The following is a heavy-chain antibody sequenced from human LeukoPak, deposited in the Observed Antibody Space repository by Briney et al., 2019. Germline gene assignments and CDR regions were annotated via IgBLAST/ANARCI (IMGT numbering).Heavy chain of an antibody. Sequence: GGSLRLSCAASGFTFSSYWMTWVRQAPGKGLEWVANIKPDGSEKYYVDSMKGRFTISRDNAKNSLYLQMNSLRAEDTAVYYCARVNWNDVSGFDYWGQGTLVTVSS. CDR3: ARVNWNDVSGFDY. CDR2: IKPDGSEK. CDR1: GFTFSSYW. V-gene: IGHV3-7*01. J-gene: IGHJ4*02. D-gene: IGHD1-20*01.